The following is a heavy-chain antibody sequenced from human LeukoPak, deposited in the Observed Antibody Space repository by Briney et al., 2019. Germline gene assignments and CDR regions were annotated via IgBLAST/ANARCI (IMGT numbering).Heavy chain of an antibody. CDR3: ARDPSYDSSGYPDWFDP. CDR1: GYTFTSYG. D-gene: IGHD3-22*01. Sequence: ASVKVSCKASGYTFTSYGITWVRLAPGQGLEWMGWISAYNGNTNYAQMFQGRVIMTTDTSTSTAYMELRSLRADDTAMYYCARDPSYDSSGYPDWFDPWGQGTLVTVSS. J-gene: IGHJ5*02. V-gene: IGHV1-18*01. CDR2: ISAYNGNT.